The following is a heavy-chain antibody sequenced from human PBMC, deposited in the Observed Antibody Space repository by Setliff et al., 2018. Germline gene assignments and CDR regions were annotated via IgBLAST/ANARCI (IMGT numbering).Heavy chain of an antibody. CDR3: ARAVDSTGYFPFWYFDL. V-gene: IGHV4-34*01. D-gene: IGHD3-22*01. CDR1: GESFSNNY. Sequence: SETLSLTCSVYGESFSNNYWSWIRQPPGKGLEWIGESNHSGNTNSNPSLRSRLTMSLDTSRSQFSLNLTSVTAADTAIYFCARAVDSTGYFPFWYFDLWGRGTLVTVSS. J-gene: IGHJ2*01. CDR2: SNHSGNT.